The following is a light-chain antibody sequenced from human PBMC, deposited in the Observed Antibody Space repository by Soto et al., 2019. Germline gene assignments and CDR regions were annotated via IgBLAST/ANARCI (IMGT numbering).Light chain of an antibody. V-gene: IGKV3-15*01. CDR2: GAS. Sequence: SAATVSVNKGERATLSCRASQSVSSFLAWYQQKPGQAHRLLIYGASTRATGVQARFSGSGSATEFTLTIRSLQAEDFAVYYCQHYNNWPGTFGEGTKVDI. J-gene: IGKJ1*01. CDR1: QSVSSF. CDR3: QHYNNWPGT.